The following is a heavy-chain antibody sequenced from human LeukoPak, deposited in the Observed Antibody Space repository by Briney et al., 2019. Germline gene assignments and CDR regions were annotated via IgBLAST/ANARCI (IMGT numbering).Heavy chain of an antibody. J-gene: IGHJ4*02. CDR3: ARTHESYYGDYYNAY. CDR2: IYYSGST. Sequence: TLSLTCAVYGGSFSGYYWSWIRQPPGKGLEWIGYIYYSGSTYYNPSLKSRVTISVDTSKNQFSLKLSSVTAADTAVYYCARTHESYYGDYYNAYWGQGTLVTVSS. V-gene: IGHV4-30-4*08. CDR1: GGSFSGYY. D-gene: IGHD4-17*01.